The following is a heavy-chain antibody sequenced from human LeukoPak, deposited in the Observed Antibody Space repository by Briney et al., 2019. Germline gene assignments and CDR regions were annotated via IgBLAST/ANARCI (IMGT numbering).Heavy chain of an antibody. CDR1: GGSVSSGSYY. CDR2: FYYSGST. CDR3: ARMEAWVGVTTGPRGFDY. Sequence: SETLSLTCTVSGGSVSSGSYYWSWLRQPPGKGLEWIGYFYYSGSTNYNPSLKSRVTLSLDTSKNHFSLRLTSVTAADTAVYYCARMEAWVGVTTGPRGFDYWGQGTLVTVSS. D-gene: IGHD1-26*01. V-gene: IGHV4-61*03. J-gene: IGHJ4*02.